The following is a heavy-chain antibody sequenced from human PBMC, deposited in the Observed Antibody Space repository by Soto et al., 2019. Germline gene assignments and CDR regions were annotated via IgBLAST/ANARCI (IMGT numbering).Heavy chain of an antibody. CDR1: GFTFSNYN. J-gene: IGHJ5*02. D-gene: IGHD2-15*01. Sequence: GGSLRLSCAASGFTFSNYNMNWVRQAPGKGLEWVSSISTRSLYIHYAVSVKGRFTISRDNAKNSLFLQMNSLRAEDTAVYYCVASGERYCGGGSCYLNWFDPWGQGTLVTVSS. CDR3: VASGERYCGGGSCYLNWFDP. CDR2: ISTRSLYI. V-gene: IGHV3-21*01.